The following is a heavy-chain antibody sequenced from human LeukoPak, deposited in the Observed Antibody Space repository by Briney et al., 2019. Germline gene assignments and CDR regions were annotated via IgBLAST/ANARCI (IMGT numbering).Heavy chain of an antibody. CDR3: ASDDTADAFDI. Sequence: SVKVSCKASGFTFTSSAVQWVRQARGQRLEWIGWIVVGSGNTNYAQKFQGRVTITADESTSTAYMELSSLRSEDTAVYYCASDDTADAFDIWGQGTMVTVSS. V-gene: IGHV1-58*01. CDR2: IVVGSGNT. J-gene: IGHJ3*02. CDR1: GFTFTSSA. D-gene: IGHD5-18*01.